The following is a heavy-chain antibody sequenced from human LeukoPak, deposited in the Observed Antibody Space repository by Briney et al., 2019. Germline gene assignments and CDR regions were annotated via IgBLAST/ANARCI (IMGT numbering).Heavy chain of an antibody. V-gene: IGHV3-21*01. CDR3: ARNYDSSGYGYNWFDP. Sequence: GGSLRLSCAAPGFTFSTYSMNWVRQAPGKGLEWVSSITGSSSFVYYADSVKGRFTISRDNAKNSLHLQMNSLRAEDTAVYYCARNYDSSGYGYNWFDPWGQGTLVTVSS. CDR1: GFTFSTYS. D-gene: IGHD3-22*01. CDR2: ITGSSSFV. J-gene: IGHJ5*02.